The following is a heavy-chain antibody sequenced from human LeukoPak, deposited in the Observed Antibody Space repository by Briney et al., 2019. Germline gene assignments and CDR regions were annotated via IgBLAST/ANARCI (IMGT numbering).Heavy chain of an antibody. Sequence: PGGSLRLSCGASGFTFSSYWVHWVRQAPGKGLVWVSRINSDGSSTSYADSVKGRFTISRDNAKNTLYLQMNSLRAEDTAVYYCARDSADSNGLYWGQGTLVTVSS. V-gene: IGHV3-74*01. D-gene: IGHD4-11*01. CDR1: GFTFSSYW. CDR3: ARDSADSNGLY. J-gene: IGHJ4*02. CDR2: INSDGSST.